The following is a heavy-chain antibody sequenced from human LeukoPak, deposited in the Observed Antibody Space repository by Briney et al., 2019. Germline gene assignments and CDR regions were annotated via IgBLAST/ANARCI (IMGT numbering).Heavy chain of an antibody. CDR3: ARDRTMVRGVPYNWFDP. V-gene: IGHV4-59*12. D-gene: IGHD3-10*01. J-gene: IGHJ5*02. Sequence: SETLSLTCTVSGGSISSYYWSWIRQPPGKGLEWIGYIYYSGSTYYNPSLKSRVTISVDTSKNQFSLKLSSVTAADTAVYYCARDRTMVRGVPYNWFDPWGQGTLVTVSS. CDR1: GGSISSYY. CDR2: IYYSGST.